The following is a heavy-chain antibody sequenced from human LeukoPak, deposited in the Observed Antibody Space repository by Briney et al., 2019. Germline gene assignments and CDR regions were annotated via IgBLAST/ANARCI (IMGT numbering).Heavy chain of an antibody. Sequence: GGSLRLSCAASGFTLNTYAMSWVRQAPGRGLECVSVISAGSTSKYYAESVKGRFTISRDNSKNTVYLQMNSLRVEDTAVYYCARVGGSGWSLPLDYWGQGTLVTVSS. CDR2: ISAGSTSK. D-gene: IGHD6-19*01. V-gene: IGHV3-23*01. CDR3: ARVGGSGWSLPLDY. CDR1: GFTLNTYA. J-gene: IGHJ4*02.